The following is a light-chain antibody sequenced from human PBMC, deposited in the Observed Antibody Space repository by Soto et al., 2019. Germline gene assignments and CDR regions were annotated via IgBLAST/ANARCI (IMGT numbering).Light chain of an antibody. Sequence: EVVMTQSPATVSLSPGEGVTPSCRASQTISNDLAWYQQKPGQAPRLLIYGASTRATDVPARFSGGGSGTEFTLTISSLQSEDFAFYYCQQNNKWPPVTFGGGTKVDIK. J-gene: IGKJ4*01. V-gene: IGKV3-15*01. CDR2: GAS. CDR3: QQNNKWPPVT. CDR1: QTISND.